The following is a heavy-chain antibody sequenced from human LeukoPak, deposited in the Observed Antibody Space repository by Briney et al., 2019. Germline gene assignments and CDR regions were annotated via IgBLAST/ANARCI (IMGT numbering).Heavy chain of an antibody. Sequence: SETLSLTCAVSGGSISSSNWWSWVRQPPGKGLEWIGEIYHSGSTNYNPSLKSRVTISVDKSKNQFSLKLSSVTAADTAVYYCARVHCSGGSCYSGGPDAFDIWGQGTMVTVSS. CDR1: GGSISSSNW. D-gene: IGHD2-15*01. CDR3: ARVHCSGGSCYSGGPDAFDI. J-gene: IGHJ3*02. CDR2: IYHSGST. V-gene: IGHV4-4*02.